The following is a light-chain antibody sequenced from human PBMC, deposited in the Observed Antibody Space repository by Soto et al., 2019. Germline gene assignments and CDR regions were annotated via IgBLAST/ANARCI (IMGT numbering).Light chain of an antibody. V-gene: IGKV1-39*01. CDR3: QQSYSSPLT. Sequence: DIHMTQSPSSLSASVGDRVTITCRASQNIKKFLNWYQQRPGKAPSALIHATSTLQNGVSSRFSGSGSDTDFTPTITSLQPEDFATYFCQQSYSSPLTFGGGTKVEL. J-gene: IGKJ4*01. CDR1: QNIKKF. CDR2: ATS.